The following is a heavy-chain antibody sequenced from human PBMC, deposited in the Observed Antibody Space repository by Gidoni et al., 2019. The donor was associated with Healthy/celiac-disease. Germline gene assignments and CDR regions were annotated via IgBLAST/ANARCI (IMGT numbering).Heavy chain of an antibody. CDR2: IKSKTDGGTT. D-gene: IGHD3-16*02. J-gene: IGHJ4*02. CDR3: TTDLQYYDYVWGSYRTDY. Sequence: EVQLVESGGGLVKPGGSLRLSCAASGFTFSNAWMSWVRQAPGKGLEWVGRIKSKTDGGTTDYAAPVKGRFTISRDDSKNTLYLQMNSLKTEDTAVYYCTTDLQYYDYVWGSYRTDYWGQGTLVTVSS. V-gene: IGHV3-15*01. CDR1: GFTFSNAW.